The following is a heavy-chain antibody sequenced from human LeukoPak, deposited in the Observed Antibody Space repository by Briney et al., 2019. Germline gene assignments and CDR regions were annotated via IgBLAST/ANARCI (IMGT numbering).Heavy chain of an antibody. Sequence: SETLSLTCTVSGGSISRYYWSWVRQAPGKGLEWIGYLYYSGSTNYKPSLKSRVTMSVDTSKNQFSLKLSSVTAADTAVYYCARQTYYYDSSGYYPSPNPDYWGQGTLVTVSS. J-gene: IGHJ4*02. D-gene: IGHD3-22*01. CDR2: LYYSGST. CDR1: GGSISRYY. V-gene: IGHV4-59*12. CDR3: ARQTYYYDSSGYYPSPNPDY.